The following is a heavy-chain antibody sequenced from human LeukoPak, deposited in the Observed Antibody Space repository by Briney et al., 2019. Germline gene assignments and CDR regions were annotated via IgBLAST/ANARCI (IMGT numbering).Heavy chain of an antibody. D-gene: IGHD3-16*01. Sequence: SGGSLRLSCAASGFTFNTYGMHWVRQAPGKGLEWVAFIRSDGSNKYYADSVKGRFTISRDNSKNTLYLQMSSLRAEDTAVYYCAKVTMGDVWFDPWGQRTLVTVSS. J-gene: IGHJ5*02. CDR1: GFTFNTYG. CDR2: IRSDGSNK. CDR3: AKVTMGDVWFDP. V-gene: IGHV3-30*02.